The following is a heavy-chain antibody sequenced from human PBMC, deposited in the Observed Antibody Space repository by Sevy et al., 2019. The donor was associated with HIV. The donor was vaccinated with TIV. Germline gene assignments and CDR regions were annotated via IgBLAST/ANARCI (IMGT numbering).Heavy chain of an antibody. CDR1: GFTFSNFA. V-gene: IGHV3-30*04. CDR2: ISYDGSNE. D-gene: IGHD6-19*01. Sequence: GGSLRLSCAASGFTFSNFAMHWVRQAPGKGLEWVAIISYDGSNEYDADSVKGRFTISRDNFKNTLYLLMNSLRAEDTAVYYCARIGGGSGWYSDYWGQGTLVTVSS. J-gene: IGHJ4*02. CDR3: ARIGGGSGWYSDY.